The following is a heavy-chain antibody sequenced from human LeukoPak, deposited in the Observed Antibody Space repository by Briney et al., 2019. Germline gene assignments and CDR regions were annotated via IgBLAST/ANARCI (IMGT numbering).Heavy chain of an antibody. V-gene: IGHV4-4*02. J-gene: IGHJ5*02. Sequence: SGTLSLTCAVSGGSISSSNWWSWVRQPPGKGLEWIGEIYHSGSTNYNPSLKSRVTISVDTSKNQFSLKLSSVTAADTAVYYCARQTKLGWFDPWGQGTLVTVSS. D-gene: IGHD7-27*01. CDR1: GGSISSSNW. CDR2: IYHSGST. CDR3: ARQTKLGWFDP.